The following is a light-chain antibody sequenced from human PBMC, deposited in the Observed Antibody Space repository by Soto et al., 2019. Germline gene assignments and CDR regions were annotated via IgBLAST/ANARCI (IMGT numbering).Light chain of an antibody. CDR1: QDIANS. J-gene: IGKJ5*01. CDR3: QQYENLPPT. Sequence: DIQMTQSPSSLSASIGDRVILTCQASQDIANSLNWYQHKPVQAPKLLIYDASNLERGVPARFSGSGSGTDFSFTISSLQPEDIATYYCQQYENLPPTFGQGTRLEIK. V-gene: IGKV1-33*01. CDR2: DAS.